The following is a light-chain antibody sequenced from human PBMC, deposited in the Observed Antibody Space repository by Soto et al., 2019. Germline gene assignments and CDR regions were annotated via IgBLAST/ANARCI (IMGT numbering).Light chain of an antibody. CDR3: QQYDSYPLT. J-gene: IGKJ4*01. V-gene: IGKV1-16*02. CDR2: AAS. Sequence: DIRMTQSPSSLSASVGDRVTITCRASQDITNFLGWFQQKQGKPPKSLIYAASNLQSGVPSKFSGSGSVTDFTLTISSLQPEDSATYYCQQYDSYPLTFGGGTKVESK. CDR1: QDITNF.